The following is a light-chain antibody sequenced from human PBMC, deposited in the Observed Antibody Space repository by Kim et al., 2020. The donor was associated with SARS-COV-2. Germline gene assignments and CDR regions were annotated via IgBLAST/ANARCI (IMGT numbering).Light chain of an antibody. CDR2: DKS. J-gene: IGLJ3*02. CDR1: DIGDKI. Sequence: SYELTQPPSVSVAPGKTATITCGGNDIGDKIVHWYQQKPGQAPMLVIYDKSDRPSGIPERFSGSNSVNTATLTISGVEAGDEADYYCQVWDDDSDHWVFGGGTQLTVL. V-gene: IGLV3-21*04. CDR3: QVWDDDSDHWV.